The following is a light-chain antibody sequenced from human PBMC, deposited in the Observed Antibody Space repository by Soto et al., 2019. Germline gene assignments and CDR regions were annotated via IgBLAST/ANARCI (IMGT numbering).Light chain of an antibody. CDR3: QQCGSSPWT. Sequence: EIVLTQSPGTLSLSPGERATLSCRASQRLSSTYLAWYQQRPGQAPRLLIYGASSRATGIPDRFSGSGSGTDFTLTINRLEPEYFAVYYCQQCGSSPWTFGQGTKVEIK. CDR2: GAS. J-gene: IGKJ1*01. V-gene: IGKV3-20*01. CDR1: QRLSSTY.